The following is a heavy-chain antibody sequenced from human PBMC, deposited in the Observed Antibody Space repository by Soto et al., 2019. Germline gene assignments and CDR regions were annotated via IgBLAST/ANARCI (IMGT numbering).Heavy chain of an antibody. V-gene: IGHV1-69*04. Sequence: ASVKLACKSSGGTVSIYTISGVRQAPGQGLEWMGRIIPILGIANYAQKFQGRVTITADKSTSTAYMELSSLRSEDTAVYYCARDKSSGYDFHFDYWGQGTLVTVSS. J-gene: IGHJ4*02. CDR1: GGTVSIYT. D-gene: IGHD5-12*01. CDR2: IIPILGIA. CDR3: ARDKSSGYDFHFDY.